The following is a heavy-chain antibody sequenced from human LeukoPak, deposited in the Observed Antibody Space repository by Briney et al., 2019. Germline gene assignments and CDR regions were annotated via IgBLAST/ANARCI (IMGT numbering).Heavy chain of an antibody. CDR1: GGSISSYY. J-gene: IGHJ4*02. D-gene: IGHD3-22*01. CDR3: ARGTNTWFY. CDR2: IYYSGST. V-gene: IGHV4-59*01. Sequence: PSETLSLTCTVSGGSISSYYWSWIRQPPGKGLEWIGYIYYSGSTNYNPSFKSRVTISVDTSRNQFSLKLTSVTSADTAVYYCARGTNTWFYWGQGTLVTVSS.